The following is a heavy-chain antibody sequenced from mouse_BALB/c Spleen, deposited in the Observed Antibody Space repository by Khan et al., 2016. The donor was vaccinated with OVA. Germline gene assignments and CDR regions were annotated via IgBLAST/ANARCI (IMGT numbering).Heavy chain of an antibody. CDR2: IDPANGNT. V-gene: IGHV14-3*02. J-gene: IGHJ2*01. CDR1: GFNIKDTY. CDR3: ARWPRGY. Sequence: VQLQQSGAELVKPGASVKLSCTVTGFNIKDTYMHWVKQRPDQGLEWIGRIDPANGNTEYDPKFQGKATITADTSSNTAYLHLSSLTSEDTAVCYCARWPRGYWGQGTTLTVSS.